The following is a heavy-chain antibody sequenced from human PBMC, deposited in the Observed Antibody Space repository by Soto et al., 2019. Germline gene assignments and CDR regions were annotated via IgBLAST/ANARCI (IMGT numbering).Heavy chain of an antibody. J-gene: IGHJ4*02. CDR3: ARRHGLDIDAYF. CDR1: GGILSRGGYY. D-gene: IGHD3-9*01. CDR2: IYHTGST. V-gene: IGHV4-30-4*01. Sequence: TSQNLCLTYTVSGGILSRGGYYWSWLRQPPRKGLEWIGFIYHTGSTYYSPSLKNRVAISVDTSKNQFSLKLSSVTAADTAVYFCARRHGLDIDAYFWGKGILRTVSS.